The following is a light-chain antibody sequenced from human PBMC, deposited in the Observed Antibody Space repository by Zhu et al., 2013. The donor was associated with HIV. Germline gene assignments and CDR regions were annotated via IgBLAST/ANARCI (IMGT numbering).Light chain of an antibody. J-gene: IGKJ3*01. V-gene: IGKV3-15*01. CDR1: QSINIK. CDR2: DAS. CDR3: HQYNNWPDT. Sequence: EIKMTQSPASLSVSPGGRATLSCRASQSINIKLAWYHQKPGQPPRLLVYDASTAATGTPDRFTGSGSGTEFTLAISGLQSEDLGIYFCHQYNNWPDTFGPGTKVNFK.